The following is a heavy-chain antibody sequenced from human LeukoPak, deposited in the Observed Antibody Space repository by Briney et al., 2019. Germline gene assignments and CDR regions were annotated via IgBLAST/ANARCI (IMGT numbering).Heavy chain of an antibody. J-gene: IGHJ4*02. CDR1: GGTFSSYA. D-gene: IGHD5-24*01. CDR3: ARMATSSPYYFDY. Sequence: SVKVSCKASGGTFSSYAISWVRQAPRQGLEWMGGIIPIFGTANYAQKFQGRVTITADESTSTAYMELSSLRSEDTAVYYCARMATSSPYYFDYWGQGTLVTVSS. V-gene: IGHV1-69*01. CDR2: IIPIFGTA.